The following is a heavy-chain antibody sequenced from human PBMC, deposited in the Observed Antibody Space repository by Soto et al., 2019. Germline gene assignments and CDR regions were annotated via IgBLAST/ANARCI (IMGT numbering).Heavy chain of an antibody. CDR1: GGSVSSSGNY. V-gene: IGHV4-39*01. CDR3: ARGLSSPSAAGV. Sequence: QLQLQESGPGLVKPSETLSLTCTVSGGSVSSSGNYWGWIHQPPGKGLEWIGSVQNSGNTYYNPSLKSRVTISVDTSKNQFSLNLSSVTAADTSVYYCARGLSSPSAAGVWGQGTLVTVSS. D-gene: IGHD6-6*01. CDR2: VQNSGNT. J-gene: IGHJ4*02.